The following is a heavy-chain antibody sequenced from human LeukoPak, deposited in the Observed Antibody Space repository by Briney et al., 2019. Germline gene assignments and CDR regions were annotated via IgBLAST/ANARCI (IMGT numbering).Heavy chain of an antibody. J-gene: IGHJ6*02. CDR1: GGSLSSYY. D-gene: IGHD5-18*01. Sequence: SETLSLTCTVSGGSLSSYYWSWIRQPPGKGLEWIGYIYYSGSTNYNPSLKSRVTISVDTSKNQFSLKLSSVTAADTAVYYCARHGYSYGYYYYGMDVWGQGTTVTVSS. CDR2: IYYSGST. CDR3: ARHGYSYGYYYYGMDV. V-gene: IGHV4-59*08.